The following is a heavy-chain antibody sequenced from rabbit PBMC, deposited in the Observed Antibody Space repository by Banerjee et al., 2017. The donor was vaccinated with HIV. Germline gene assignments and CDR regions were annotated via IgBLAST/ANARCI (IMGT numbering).Heavy chain of an antibody. V-gene: IGHV1S40*01. CDR1: GIDFSGYYW. Sequence: QSLEESGGDLVKPGASLTLTCTASGIDFSGYYWICWVRQAPGKGPEWIACIYNGDGSTYYASWAKGRFTISKTSSTTVSLQMTSLTAADTATYFCARDLTGVTGWNFNLWGPGTLVTVS. CDR2: IYNGDGST. CDR3: ARDLTGVTGWNFNL. J-gene: IGHJ4*01. D-gene: IGHD7-1*01.